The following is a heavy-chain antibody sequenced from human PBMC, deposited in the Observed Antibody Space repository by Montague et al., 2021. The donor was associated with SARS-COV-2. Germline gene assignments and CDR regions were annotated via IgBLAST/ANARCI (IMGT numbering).Heavy chain of an antibody. CDR3: ARDPSRQLLLYPVGDYYYGMDV. D-gene: IGHD2-2*02. J-gene: IGHJ6*02. Sequence: SETLSLTCTVSGGSISSSSYYWGWIRQPPGKGLEWIGSIYYSGSTYYNPSHKSRVTISVDTSKSQFSLKLNSVTAADTAVYYCARDPSRQLLLYPVGDYYYGMDVWGQGTTVTVSS. V-gene: IGHV4-39*07. CDR1: GGSISSSSYY. CDR2: IYYSGST.